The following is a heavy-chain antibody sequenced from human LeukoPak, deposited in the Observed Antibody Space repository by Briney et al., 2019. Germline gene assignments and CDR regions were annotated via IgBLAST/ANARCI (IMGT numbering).Heavy chain of an antibody. Sequence: PSETLSLTCTVSGGSISSGGYYGSWIRQHPGKGLEWIGYIYYSGSTYYNPSLKSRVTISVDTSKNQFSLKLSSVTGAGTAGYYCARNGRNSPIGPWGQGTLVTVSS. CDR2: IYYSGST. CDR3: ARNGRNSPIGP. V-gene: IGHV4-31*03. D-gene: IGHD1-14*01. J-gene: IGHJ5*02. CDR1: GGSISSGGYY.